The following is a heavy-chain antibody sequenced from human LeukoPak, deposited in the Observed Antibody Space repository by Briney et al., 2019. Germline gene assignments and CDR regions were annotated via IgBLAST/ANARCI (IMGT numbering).Heavy chain of an antibody. V-gene: IGHV3-21*01. CDR2: ISGSSSEI. D-gene: IGHD6-13*01. CDR1: GFTFSNYN. J-gene: IGHJ6*03. Sequence: PGGSLRLSCAASGFTFSNYNMNWVRQAPGKGLGWVSSISGSSSEIYYADSLKGRLTIIRENAKNTLYSQKKSLVAADTTAFDCSRGLWEQLGKSYYYYYMDVWDKGTTVT. CDR3: SRGLWEQLGKSYYYYYMDV.